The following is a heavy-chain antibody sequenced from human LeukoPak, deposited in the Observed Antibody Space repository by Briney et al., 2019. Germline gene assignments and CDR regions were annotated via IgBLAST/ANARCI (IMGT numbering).Heavy chain of an antibody. CDR2: TYYRSKWYN. CDR1: GDSVSSYSAG. CDR3: ARAGAYLLDY. J-gene: IGHJ4*02. V-gene: IGHV6-1*01. D-gene: IGHD2-8*02. Sequence: SRTLSLTCAISGDSVSSYSAGWNWIRQSPSRGLEWLGRTYYRSKWYNHYAVSVKSRITINPDTSKNQFSLQLNSVTPEDTAVYYCARAGAYLLDYWGQGTLVTVSS.